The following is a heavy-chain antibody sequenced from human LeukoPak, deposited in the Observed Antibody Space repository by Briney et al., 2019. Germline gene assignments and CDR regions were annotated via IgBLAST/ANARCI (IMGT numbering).Heavy chain of an antibody. J-gene: IGHJ4*02. CDR3: AKTHKKRSSGPTTPLDY. V-gene: IGHV3-7*03. CDR1: GFTFSSYW. CDR2: IKQDGSEK. Sequence: GGSLRLSCAASGFTFSSYWMSWVRQAPGKGLEWVANIKQDGSEKYYVDSVKGRFTISRDNAKNSLYLQMSSLRAEDTAVYYCAKTHKKRSSGPTTPLDYWGQGTLVTVSS. D-gene: IGHD6-25*01.